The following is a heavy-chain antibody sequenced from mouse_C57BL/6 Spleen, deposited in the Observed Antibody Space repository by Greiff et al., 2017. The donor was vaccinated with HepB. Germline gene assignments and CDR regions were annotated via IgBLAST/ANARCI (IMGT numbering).Heavy chain of an antibody. J-gene: IGHJ3*01. D-gene: IGHD2-4*01. CDR3: ARNEGLRRGAWLAY. CDR1: GFSFTSYA. Sequence: VQLKESGPGLVAPSQSLSITCTVSGFSFTSYAISWVRQPPGKGLEWLGVIWTGGGTNYNSALKSRLSISKENSKSQVFLKMNRLQTDDTARYYCARNEGLRRGAWLAYWGQGTLVTVSA. CDR2: IWTGGGT. V-gene: IGHV2-9-1*01.